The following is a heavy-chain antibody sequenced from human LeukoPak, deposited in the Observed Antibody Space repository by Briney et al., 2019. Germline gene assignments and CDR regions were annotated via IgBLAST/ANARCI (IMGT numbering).Heavy chain of an antibody. D-gene: IGHD3-10*01. CDR2: IYSGGTT. V-gene: IGHV3-53*01. Sequence: PGGSLRLSCAASGVTVSSNYMSWVRQAPGKGLEWVSVIYSGGTTYYADSVKGRFTFSRDNSKNMLHLQMNSLRAEDTAVYYCARGFNRGFDPWGQGTLVIVSS. CDR3: ARGFNRGFDP. CDR1: GVTVSSNY. J-gene: IGHJ5*02.